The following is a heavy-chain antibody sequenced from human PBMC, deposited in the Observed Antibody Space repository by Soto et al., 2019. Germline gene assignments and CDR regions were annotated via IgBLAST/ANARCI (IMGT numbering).Heavy chain of an antibody. CDR1: GFTFSSYA. Sequence: GGSLRLSCAASGFTFSSYAMHWVRQAPGKGLEWVAVISYDGSNKYYADSVKGRFTISRDNSKNTLYLQMNSLRAEDTAVYYCARDIVLMVYAMRDSRLIEYYFDYWGQGTLVTVSS. D-gene: IGHD2-8*01. V-gene: IGHV3-30-3*01. J-gene: IGHJ4*02. CDR2: ISYDGSNK. CDR3: ARDIVLMVYAMRDSRLIEYYFDY.